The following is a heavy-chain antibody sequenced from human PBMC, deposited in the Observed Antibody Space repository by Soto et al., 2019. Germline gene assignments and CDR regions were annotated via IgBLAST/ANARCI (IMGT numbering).Heavy chain of an antibody. Sequence: PGGSLRLSCAASGFTFSSYGMHWVRQAPGKGLEWVAVISYDGSNKYYADSVKGRFTISRDNSKNTLYLQMNSLRAEDTAVYYCAKARTPPYCSSTSCYGPYFDYWGQGTLVTVSS. V-gene: IGHV3-30*18. J-gene: IGHJ4*02. CDR3: AKARTPPYCSSTSCYGPYFDY. D-gene: IGHD2-2*01. CDR2: ISYDGSNK. CDR1: GFTFSSYG.